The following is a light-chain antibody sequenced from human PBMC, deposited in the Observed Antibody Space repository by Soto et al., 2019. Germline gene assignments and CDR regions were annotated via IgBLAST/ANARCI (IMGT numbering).Light chain of an antibody. J-gene: IGLJ7*01. CDR1: SSNIGGNY. CDR3: ATWDASLSGNII. CDR2: RNN. Sequence: QSVLTQPPSTSGTPGQRVTIPCFGSSSNIGGNYVFWYQHLPGTAPKLLIYRNNQRPSGVPDRFSGSKSGTSASLAFSGLRAEDEADYYCATWDASLSGNIIFGGGTQLTVL. V-gene: IGLV1-47*01.